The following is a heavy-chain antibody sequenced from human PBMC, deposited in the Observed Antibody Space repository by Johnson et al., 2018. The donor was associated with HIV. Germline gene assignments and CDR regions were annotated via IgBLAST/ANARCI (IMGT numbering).Heavy chain of an antibody. D-gene: IGHD6-19*01. CDR2: IKQDGSDK. CDR1: GFTFSDYY. J-gene: IGHJ3*02. CDR3: VSSGCQRCAFDI. V-gene: IGHV3-7*01. Sequence: VQLVESGGGLVKPGGSLRLSCVASGFTFSDYYMTWVRQAPGKGLEWVANIKQDGSDKYYVDSVKGRVTISRDNARNSLYLQMNSLRAEDTAVYYCVSSGCQRCAFDIWGQGTMVTVSS.